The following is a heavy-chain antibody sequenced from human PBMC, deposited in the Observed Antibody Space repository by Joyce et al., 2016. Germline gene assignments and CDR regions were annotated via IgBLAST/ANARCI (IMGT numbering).Heavy chain of an antibody. CDR3: AREGAGTIIDY. CDR1: GYTFTSYG. Sequence: QVQLVQSGAEVKKPGASVKVSCKAFGYTFTSYGISWVRQAPGQGLERMQWISAYNGNTNYVQKLQGRVTMTADTSTSTAYMELTSLRSDDTAVYYCAREGAGTIIDYWGQGTLVTVSS. J-gene: IGHJ4*02. V-gene: IGHV1-18*01. CDR2: ISAYNGNT. D-gene: IGHD2-8*01.